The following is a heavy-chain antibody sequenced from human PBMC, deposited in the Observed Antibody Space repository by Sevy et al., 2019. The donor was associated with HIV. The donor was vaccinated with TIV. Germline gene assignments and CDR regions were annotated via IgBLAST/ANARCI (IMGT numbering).Heavy chain of an antibody. CDR2: ISAYNGNT. Sequence: ASVKVSCKASGYTFTSYGISWVRQAPGQGLEWMGWISAYNGNTNYAQKLQGRVTMTTDTSTSTAYMELRSLRSDDTAVYYCARVGTSCCPTSGDYGMDVWGQGTTVTVSS. V-gene: IGHV1-18*01. CDR1: GYTFTSYG. CDR3: ARVGTSCCPTSGDYGMDV. J-gene: IGHJ6*02. D-gene: IGHD2-2*01.